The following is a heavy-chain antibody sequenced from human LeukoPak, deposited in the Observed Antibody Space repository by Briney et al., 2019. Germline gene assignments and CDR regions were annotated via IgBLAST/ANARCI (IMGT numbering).Heavy chain of an antibody. J-gene: IGHJ5*02. Sequence: ASVKVSCKASGYTFTGYYMHWVRQAPGQGLEWMGWINPNSGGTNYAQKFQGRLTMTRDTSISTAYMELSRLRSDDTAVYYCARPSLPCCSGGSKNWFDPWRQGTLVTVSS. CDR1: GYTFTGYY. CDR3: ARPSLPCCSGGSKNWFDP. CDR2: INPNSGGT. D-gene: IGHD2-15*01. V-gene: IGHV1-2*02.